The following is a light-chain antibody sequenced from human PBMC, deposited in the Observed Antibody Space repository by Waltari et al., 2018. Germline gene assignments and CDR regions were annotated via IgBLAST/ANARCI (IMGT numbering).Light chain of an antibody. V-gene: IGKV3-15*01. J-gene: IGKJ1*01. CDR2: GAS. CDR3: QQYNNWPPVT. CDR1: QSVSSN. Sequence: EIVMTQSPATLSVSPGERATLSCRASQSVSSNLAWYQQKPGQAPRRLIYGASTRATGIPAWFSGSGSGTEFTLTISSLQSEDFAVYYCQQYNNWPPVTFGQGTKVEIK.